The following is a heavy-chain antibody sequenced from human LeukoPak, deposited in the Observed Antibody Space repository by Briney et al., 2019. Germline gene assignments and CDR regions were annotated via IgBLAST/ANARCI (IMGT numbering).Heavy chain of an antibody. CDR1: GGSFSGYY. D-gene: IGHD2-2*01. V-gene: IGHV4-34*01. CDR3: VRVRGCSSTSCYFFY. CDR2: INHSGST. J-gene: IGHJ4*02. Sequence: SETLSLTCADSGGSFSGYYWSWLRQPPGKGLEWIGEINHSGSTNYNPSLKSRVTLSVDTSKNQLSLKLSSVTAADTTVYYCVRVRGCSSTSCYFFYWGQGTLVTVSS.